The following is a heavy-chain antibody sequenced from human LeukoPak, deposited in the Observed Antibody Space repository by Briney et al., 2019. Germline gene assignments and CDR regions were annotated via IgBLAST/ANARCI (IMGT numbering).Heavy chain of an antibody. D-gene: IGHD3-3*01. Sequence: ASVKVSCKASGYTFTSYGISWVRQAPGQGLEWMGWISAYNGNTNYAQKLQGRVTMTTDASTSTAYMELRSLRSDDTAVYYCARDRFLEWLLPDYYYYCYMDVWGKGTTVTVSS. CDR1: GYTFTSYG. CDR2: ISAYNGNT. CDR3: ARDRFLEWLLPDYYYYCYMDV. V-gene: IGHV1-18*01. J-gene: IGHJ6*03.